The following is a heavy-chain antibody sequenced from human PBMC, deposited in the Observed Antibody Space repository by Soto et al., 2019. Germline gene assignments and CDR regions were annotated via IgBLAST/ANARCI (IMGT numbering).Heavy chain of an antibody. V-gene: IGHV3-53*01. J-gene: IGHJ3*01. Sequence: GGSLRLSCAASGFSVSNNYMSWVRQPAGTGLEWVYVIWNGETTSSADSGKGRFTISRDNSNSTLDHQMDSLRAGDRAVYYCAGGIGPWGQGTMVTVSS. CDR1: GFSVSNNY. D-gene: IGHD3-10*01. CDR2: IWNGETT. CDR3: AGGIGP.